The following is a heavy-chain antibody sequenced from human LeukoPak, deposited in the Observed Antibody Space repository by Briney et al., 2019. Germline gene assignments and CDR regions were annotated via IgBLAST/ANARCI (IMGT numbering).Heavy chain of an antibody. D-gene: IGHD3-10*01. CDR3: ARISRGLYGSGSNYYGMDV. CDR2: ISNSGITT. J-gene: IGHJ6*04. Sequence: GGSLRLSCAASGFSFSDYYMSWIRQAPGKGLEWLSYISNSGITTYYADSVKGRFTISRDSAKNSLYLQMNSLRAEDTAVYYCARISRGLYGSGSNYYGMDVWGKGTTVTVSS. V-gene: IGHV3-11*01. CDR1: GFSFSDYY.